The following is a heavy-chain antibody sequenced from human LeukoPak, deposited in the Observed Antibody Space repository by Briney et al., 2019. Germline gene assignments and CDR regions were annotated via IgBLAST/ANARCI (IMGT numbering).Heavy chain of an antibody. CDR1: GGPISSYY. V-gene: IGHV4-59*08. CDR2: IHYSGST. Sequence: PSETLSLTCTVSGGPISSYYWGWIRQPPGKGLEWIGHIHYSGSTNYNPSLKSRVTISVDTSKNQFSLKLSSVTAADTAVYYCARLGYCSGGRCLNDYWGQGTLVTVSS. J-gene: IGHJ4*02. D-gene: IGHD2-15*01. CDR3: ARLGYCSGGRCLNDY.